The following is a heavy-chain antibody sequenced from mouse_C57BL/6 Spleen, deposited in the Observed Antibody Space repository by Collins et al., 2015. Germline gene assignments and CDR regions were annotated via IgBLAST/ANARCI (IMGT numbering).Heavy chain of an antibody. V-gene: IGHV1-63*02. CDR1: GYTFTNYW. D-gene: IGHD2-14*01. CDR2: IYPGGGYT. J-gene: IGHJ2*01. CDR3: ANRYDYFDY. Sequence: QVQLQQSGAELVRPGTSVRISCKASGYTFTNYWLGWVKQRPGHGLEWIGDIYPGGGYTNYNEKFKGKATLTADTSSSTAYMQLSSLTSEDSAVYFCANRYDYFDYWGQGTTLTVSS.